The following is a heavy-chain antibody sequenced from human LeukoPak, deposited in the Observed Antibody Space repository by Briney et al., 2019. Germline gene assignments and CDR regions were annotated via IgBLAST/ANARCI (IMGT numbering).Heavy chain of an antibody. Sequence: PSETLSLTCTVSGDSITTYYWSWIRQSAGKGLEWIAYIFYRGTTNYNPSLKSRITISVDTSKTQFSLRLSSVTAADTAVYYCVSSSPRYCTGGTCYSSRGFDYWGQGMLVTVSS. CDR1: GDSITTYY. V-gene: IGHV4-59*01. J-gene: IGHJ4*02. D-gene: IGHD2-15*01. CDR2: IFYRGTT. CDR3: VSSSPRYCTGGTCYSSRGFDY.